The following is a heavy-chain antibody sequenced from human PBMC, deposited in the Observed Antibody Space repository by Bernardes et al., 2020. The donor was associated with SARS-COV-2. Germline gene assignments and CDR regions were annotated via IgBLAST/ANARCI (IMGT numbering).Heavy chain of an antibody. V-gene: IGHV1-18*01. D-gene: IGHD6-19*01. CDR3: ARAQTEERYSSGWHGASYYYYMDV. J-gene: IGHJ6*03. CDR2: ISAYNGNT. Sequence: ASVKVSCKASGYTFTSYGISWVRQAPGQGLEWMGWISAYNGNTNYAQKLQGRVTMTTDTSTSTAYMELRSLRSDDTAVYYCARAQTEERYSSGWHGASYYYYMDVWGKGTTVTVSS. CDR1: GYTFTSYG.